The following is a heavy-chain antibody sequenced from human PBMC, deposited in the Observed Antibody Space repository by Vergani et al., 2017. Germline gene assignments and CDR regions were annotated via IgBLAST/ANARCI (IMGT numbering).Heavy chain of an antibody. CDR1: GFSLSNARMG. Sequence: VTLKESGPVLVKPTETLTLTCTVSGFSLSNARMGVSWIRQPPGKALEWLAHIFSNDEKSYSTSLKSRLTISKDTSKSQVVLTMTNMDPVDTATYYCAHRRVVAGTERYFDYWGQGTLVTVSS. V-gene: IGHV2-26*01. J-gene: IGHJ4*02. CDR3: AHRRVVAGTERYFDY. CDR2: IFSNDEK. D-gene: IGHD6-19*01.